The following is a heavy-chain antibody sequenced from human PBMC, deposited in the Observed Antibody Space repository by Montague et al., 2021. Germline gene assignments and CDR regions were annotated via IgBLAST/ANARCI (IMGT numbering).Heavy chain of an antibody. J-gene: IGHJ4*02. CDR3: ARGLFGTVNGQYSGGWYYFDK. V-gene: IGHV4-34*01. D-gene: IGHD6-19*01. CDR1: GGSLSGYY. Sequence: SETLSLTCGLSGGSLSGYYWAWIRQTPGKGLEWIGNINHSGSAKYNPSLKNRASISVGTSNNQFFLDLTSVTAADTAMYFCARGLFGTVNGQYSGGWYYFDKWGQGTMVTVSS. CDR2: INHSGSA.